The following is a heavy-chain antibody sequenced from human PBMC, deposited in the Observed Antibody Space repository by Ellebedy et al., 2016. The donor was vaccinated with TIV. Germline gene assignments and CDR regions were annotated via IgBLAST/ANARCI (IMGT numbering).Heavy chain of an antibody. Sequence: MPSETLSLTCTVSGGSISSSSYYWGWIRQPPGKGLEWIGSIYYSGSTYYNPSLKSRVTISVDTSKNQFSLKLSSVTAADTAVYYCASLYPNSGSYYNALDYWGQGTLVTVSS. CDR3: ASLYPNSGSYYNALDY. V-gene: IGHV4-39*01. D-gene: IGHD1-26*01. CDR2: IYYSGST. J-gene: IGHJ4*02. CDR1: GGSISSSSYY.